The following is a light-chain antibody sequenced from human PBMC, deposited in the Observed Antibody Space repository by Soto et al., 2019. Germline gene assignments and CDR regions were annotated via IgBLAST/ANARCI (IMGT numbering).Light chain of an antibody. CDR1: QSVFSSSAKRDY. J-gene: IGKJ2*01. Sequence: DIVMTQSPDSLAVSLGERATINCKSSQSVFSSSAKRDYLAWFQQKAGQAPKTLIYDTSTREPGVPGRFSGSGSGTEFTLTITNLQAEDVATYYCQQCLSAPLTFGQGTKVEIK. CDR2: DTS. CDR3: QQCLSAPLT. V-gene: IGKV4-1*01.